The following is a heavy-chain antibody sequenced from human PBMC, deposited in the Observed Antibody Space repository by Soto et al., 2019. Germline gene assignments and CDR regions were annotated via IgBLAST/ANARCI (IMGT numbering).Heavy chain of an antibody. Sequence: LSLTCTVSGGSISRHYWSWIRQPPGEGLEWIGYIFYNGRTNFNPSLKSRVTISADTSKNQFSLKLSSVTAADTAVYFCGRDVEATAHLDYWGQGTLVTVSS. D-gene: IGHD1-1*01. V-gene: IGHV4-59*11. CDR2: IFYNGRT. CDR3: GRDVEATAHLDY. J-gene: IGHJ4*02. CDR1: GGSISRHY.